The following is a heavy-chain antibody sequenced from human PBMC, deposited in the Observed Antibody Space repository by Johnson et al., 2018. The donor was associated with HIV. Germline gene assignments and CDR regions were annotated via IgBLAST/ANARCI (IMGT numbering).Heavy chain of an antibody. D-gene: IGHD5-24*01. J-gene: IGHJ3*02. CDR3: ARDLRWSYDAFDI. CDR2: IKQEGSEK. CDR1: GFIFSSYA. V-gene: IGHV3-7*01. Sequence: VQLVESGGGVVQPGRSLRLSCAASGFIFSSYAVHWVRQAPGKGLEWVANIKQEGSEKYYVDSVKGRFTISRDNAKNSLYLQMNSLRAEDTAVYYCARDLRWSYDAFDIWGQGTMVTVSS.